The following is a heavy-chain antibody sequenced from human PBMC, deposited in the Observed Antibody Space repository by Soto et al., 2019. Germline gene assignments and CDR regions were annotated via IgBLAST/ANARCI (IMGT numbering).Heavy chain of an antibody. CDR2: IYSGGST. D-gene: IGHD1-26*01. Sequence: EVQLVESGGGLVQPGESLRLSCAASGFTVSSNYMSWVRQAPGKGLEWVSIIYSGGSTYYADSVKGRFTISRDNSKNTLYLQMNSLRAEDTAVYYCARGNIVGATNTFDYWGQGTLVTVSS. V-gene: IGHV3-66*01. J-gene: IGHJ4*02. CDR3: ARGNIVGATNTFDY. CDR1: GFTVSSNY.